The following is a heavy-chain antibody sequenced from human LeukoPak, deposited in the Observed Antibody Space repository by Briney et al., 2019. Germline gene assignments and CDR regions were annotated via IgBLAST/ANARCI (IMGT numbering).Heavy chain of an antibody. Sequence: PGRSLRLSCAASGFTFSSYAMHWVRQAPGKGLEWVAVISYDGSNKYYADSVKGRFTISRDNSKNTLYLQMNSLRAEDTAVYYCARARYSHDYYYGMDVWGKGPRSPSPQ. J-gene: IGHJ6*04. V-gene: IGHV3-30*04. CDR3: ARARYSHDYYYGMDV. D-gene: IGHD5-18*01. CDR1: GFTFSSYA. CDR2: ISYDGSNK.